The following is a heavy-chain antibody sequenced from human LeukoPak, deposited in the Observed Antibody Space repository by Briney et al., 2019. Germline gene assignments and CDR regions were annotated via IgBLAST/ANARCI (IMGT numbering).Heavy chain of an antibody. CDR3: ARGGGYDSLSWFDP. J-gene: IGHJ5*02. Sequence: SETLSLTCTVSGGSISSSSYFWGWIRQPPGKGLEWIGSIYYSGSTYYNPSLKSRVTISVDTSKNQFSLKLSSVTAADTAVYYCARGGGYDSLSWFDPWGQGTLVTVSS. CDR1: GGSISSSSYF. D-gene: IGHD5-12*01. CDR2: IYYSGST. V-gene: IGHV4-39*07.